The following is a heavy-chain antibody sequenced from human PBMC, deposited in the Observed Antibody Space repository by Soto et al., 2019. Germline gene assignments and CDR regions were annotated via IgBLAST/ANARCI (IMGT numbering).Heavy chain of an antibody. CDR2: INAGNGNT. J-gene: IGHJ6*03. V-gene: IGHV1-3*01. D-gene: IGHD5-12*01. CDR3: ARDGYSGYDYYYYYYMDV. Sequence: ASVKVSCKASGYTFTSYAMHWVRQAPGQRLEWMGWINAGNGNTKYSQKFQGRVTITRDTSASTAYMELSSLRSEDTAVYYCARDGYSGYDYYYYYYMDVWGKGTTVTVSS. CDR1: GYTFTSYA.